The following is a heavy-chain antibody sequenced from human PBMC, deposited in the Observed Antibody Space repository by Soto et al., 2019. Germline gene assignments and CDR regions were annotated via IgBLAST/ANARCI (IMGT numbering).Heavy chain of an antibody. J-gene: IGHJ4*02. CDR2: ISAYNGNT. D-gene: IGHD3-22*01. CDR3: ARVAHYDSSGYNDY. V-gene: IGHV1-18*01. Sequence: GASVKVSCKASGFTFTSYGISWVRQAPGQGLEWMGRISAYNGNTNYAQKLQGRVTMTTDTSTSTAYMELRSLRSDDTAVYYCARVAHYDSSGYNDYWGQGTLVTVSS. CDR1: GFTFTSYG.